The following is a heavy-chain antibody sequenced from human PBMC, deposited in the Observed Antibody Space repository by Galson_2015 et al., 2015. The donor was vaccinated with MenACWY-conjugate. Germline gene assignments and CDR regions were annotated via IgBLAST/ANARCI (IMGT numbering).Heavy chain of an antibody. CDR3: TRGGAAENDY. V-gene: IGHV3-21*01. Sequence: SLRLSCAASGFNFGSYRMNWVRQAPGKGLEWVSAISSSSGYRYYGDSVKGRVFVSRDNDKNSLFLQLNSLRVDDTAVYYCTRGGAAENDYWGPGTLVTVSS. D-gene: IGHD6-13*01. CDR1: GFNFGSYR. CDR2: ISSSSGYR. J-gene: IGHJ4*02.